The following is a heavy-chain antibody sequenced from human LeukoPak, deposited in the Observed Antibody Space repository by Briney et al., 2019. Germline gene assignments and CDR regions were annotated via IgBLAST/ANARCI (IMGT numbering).Heavy chain of an antibody. D-gene: IGHD4-11*01. CDR2: MNPNSGNT. Sequence: VSVKVSCKASGYTFRSSDINWVGQSPGQGLEWLGWMNPNSGNTGYAPKFQGRVTMTRVTSIKTAYMELTSLRSEDTAVYFCVRGDLPTTVLNDPFNIWGQGTMVTVSS. J-gene: IGHJ3*02. V-gene: IGHV1-8*01. CDR1: GYTFRSSD. CDR3: VRGDLPTTVLNDPFNI.